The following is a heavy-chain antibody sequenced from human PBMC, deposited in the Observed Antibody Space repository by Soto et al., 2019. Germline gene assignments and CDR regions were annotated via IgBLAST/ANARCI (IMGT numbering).Heavy chain of an antibody. CDR3: ARDLAAAGTGFDY. J-gene: IGHJ4*02. CDR1: GYTFTGYY. D-gene: IGHD6-13*01. Sequence: WASVKVSCKASGYTFTGYYMHWVRQAPGQGLEWMGWINPNSGGTNYAQKFQGWVTMTRDTSISTAYMELSRLRSDDTAVYYCARDLAAAGTGFDYWGQGTLVTVSS. CDR2: INPNSGGT. V-gene: IGHV1-2*04.